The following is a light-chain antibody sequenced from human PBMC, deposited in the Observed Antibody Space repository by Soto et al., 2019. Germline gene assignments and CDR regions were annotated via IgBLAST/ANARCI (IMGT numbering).Light chain of an antibody. V-gene: IGKV1-5*01. CDR2: DAS. CDR1: QSINAR. J-gene: IGKJ1*01. Sequence: DIQMTQSPFTLSASVGDRVTITCRASQSINARLAWHQQKPGKAPKVLIYDASNLESGVPSRFSGSGSGREFTLTIGSLQPDDFATYYCQQYNSYPWTFGQGTKVDIK. CDR3: QQYNSYPWT.